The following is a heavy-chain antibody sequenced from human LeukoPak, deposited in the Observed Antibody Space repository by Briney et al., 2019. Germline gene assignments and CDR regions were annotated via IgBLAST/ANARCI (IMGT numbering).Heavy chain of an antibody. CDR2: ISSDGSIT. CDR3: AKDYAAGRPYYFDS. V-gene: IGHV3-74*01. CDR1: GFTLSSHW. Sequence: GGSLRLSCEASGFTLSSHWMHWVRQVPGKGLVWVSRISSDGSITIYADSVKGRFTISRDNSKNTLYLQMNSLRAGDTAVYYCAKDYAAGRPYYFDSWGQGTLVTVSS. J-gene: IGHJ4*02. D-gene: IGHD6-13*01.